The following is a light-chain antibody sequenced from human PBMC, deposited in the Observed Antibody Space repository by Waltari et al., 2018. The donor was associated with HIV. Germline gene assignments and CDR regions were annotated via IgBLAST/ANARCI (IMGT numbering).Light chain of an antibody. Sequence: QSALTQPASVSGSPGQSFTIPSTGLSSAVGGYNLVSWDQQHPGKAPKLMVYEGTKRPSGVSNRFSGSKSGNTASLTVSGLQSEDEADYYCCSYAVSTTGLFGGGTKLTVL. V-gene: IGLV2-23*01. CDR1: SSAVGGYNL. J-gene: IGLJ2*01. CDR3: CSYAVSTTGL. CDR2: EGT.